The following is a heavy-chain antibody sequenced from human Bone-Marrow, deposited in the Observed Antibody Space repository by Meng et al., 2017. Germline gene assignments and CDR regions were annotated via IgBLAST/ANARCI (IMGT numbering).Heavy chain of an antibody. J-gene: IGHJ3*02. D-gene: IGHD6-19*01. V-gene: IGHV3-73*02. CDR2: IGGRRKSYAA. Sequence: EGRLGWGGGGLVQPVGSLKLSCEVSGVSFSDFDIHWVRQASGKGLEWVGRIGGRRKSYAATYAAPVRGRFTISRDDSRNTAYLQMNSLKTEDSAVYYCTIYIRGHIWGQGTMVTVSS. CDR3: TIYIRGHI. CDR1: GVSFSDFD.